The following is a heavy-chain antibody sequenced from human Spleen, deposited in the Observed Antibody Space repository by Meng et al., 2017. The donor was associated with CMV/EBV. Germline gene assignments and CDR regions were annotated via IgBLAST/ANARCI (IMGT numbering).Heavy chain of an antibody. J-gene: IGHJ6*02. V-gene: IGHV1-69*13. Sequence: SVKVSCKASGGTFSSYAISWVRQAPGQGLEWMGWIIPMFATTNYPQKFQGRVTITADGSTTTVYMELASLRSADTAVYFCVGVDAVGRRLHVTVFRKDGLDVWGQGTTVTVSS. D-gene: IGHD2-21*02. CDR1: GGTFSSYA. CDR2: IIPMFATT. CDR3: VGVDAVGRRLHVTVFRKDGLDV.